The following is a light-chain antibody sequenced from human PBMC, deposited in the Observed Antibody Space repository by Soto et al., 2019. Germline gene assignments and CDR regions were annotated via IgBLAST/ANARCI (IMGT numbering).Light chain of an antibody. CDR2: GAS. J-gene: IGKJ2*01. CDR3: QHYGSSYT. CDR1: QSIGNNY. Sequence: DIVLTQSRGTLSLSPGERATLSCRASQSIGNNYLAWYQQKPGQAPRLLIYGASIRAIDIPDRFSGSGSGTDFTLTISGLEPEDFAVYYCQHYGSSYTFGQGTKVEIK. V-gene: IGKV3-20*01.